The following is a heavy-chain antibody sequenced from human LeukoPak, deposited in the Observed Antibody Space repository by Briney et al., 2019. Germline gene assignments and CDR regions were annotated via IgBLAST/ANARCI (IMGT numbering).Heavy chain of an antibody. Sequence: ASVKVSCKASGYTFTSYFFHWVREVPGQGLEWMGRINPSGGSTFYAQKFQGRVTLTRDLSTNTIYMDLSGLRSEDTAIYYCARDTFYYDSRGQGPFDYWGQGTLVTVSS. CDR1: GYTFTSYF. CDR3: ARDTFYYDSRGQGPFDY. V-gene: IGHV1-46*01. J-gene: IGHJ4*02. CDR2: INPSGGST. D-gene: IGHD3-22*01.